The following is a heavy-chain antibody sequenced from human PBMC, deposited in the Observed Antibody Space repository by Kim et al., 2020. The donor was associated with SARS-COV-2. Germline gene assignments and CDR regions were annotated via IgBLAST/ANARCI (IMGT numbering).Heavy chain of an antibody. D-gene: IGHD5-18*01. J-gene: IGHJ5*02. CDR3: ASLDTATVSCISS. V-gene: IGHV3-7*03. Sequence: YYVDSGKGRGTISGDNTKKSLYLQMNSLRAEDTAVYYCASLDTATVSCISSWGQGALVTVSS.